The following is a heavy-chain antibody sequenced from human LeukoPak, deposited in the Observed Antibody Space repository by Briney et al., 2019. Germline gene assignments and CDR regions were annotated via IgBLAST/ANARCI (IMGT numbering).Heavy chain of an antibody. CDR3: AKDRRALYSIAAAGTFDY. CDR1: GFTFSSYG. D-gene: IGHD6-13*01. CDR2: ISTNGGST. V-gene: IGHV3-23*01. Sequence: GGSLRLSCAASGFTFSSYGMSWVRQAPGKGLEWVSGISTNGGSTYYADSVKGRLTISRDNPRNMLYMQMNSLRAEDTAVYYCAKDRRALYSIAAAGTFDYWGQGTLVTVSS. J-gene: IGHJ4*02.